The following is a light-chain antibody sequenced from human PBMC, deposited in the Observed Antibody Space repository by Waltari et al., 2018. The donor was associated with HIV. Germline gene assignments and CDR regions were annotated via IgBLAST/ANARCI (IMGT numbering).Light chain of an antibody. CDR1: SSNLGTNC. CDR3: AAWDENLSGRVV. CDR2: RNN. J-gene: IGLJ2*01. Sequence: QSVLTQPPSASGTPGQRVTISCSGSSSNLGTNCINCYPQLPGPAPKLLIYRNNQRPSGVPDRFSGSKSGTSVFLAISGLRSEDEADYYCAAWDENLSGRVVFGGGTKLTVL. V-gene: IGLV1-47*01.